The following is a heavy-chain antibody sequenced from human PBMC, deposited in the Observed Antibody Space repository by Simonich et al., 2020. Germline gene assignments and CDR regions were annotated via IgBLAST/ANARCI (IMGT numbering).Heavy chain of an antibody. CDR1: GFTFSSYA. J-gene: IGHJ4*02. CDR3: ARERAAAGEAFDY. CDR2: IWYDGSNK. D-gene: IGHD6-13*01. V-gene: IGHV3-33*01. Sequence: QVQLVEFGGGVVQPGRSLRLSCAAAGFTFSSYARDWVRQAPGKGLAWVEVIWYDGSNKYYADAVKGRFTISRDNSKNTLYLQMNSLRAEDTAVYYCARERAAAGEAFDYWGQGTLVTVSS.